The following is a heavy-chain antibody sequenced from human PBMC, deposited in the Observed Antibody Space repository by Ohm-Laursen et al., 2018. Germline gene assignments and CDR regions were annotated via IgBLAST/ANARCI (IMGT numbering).Heavy chain of an antibody. CDR2: INTEDQT. Sequence: SLRLSCAASGFTFSNYAMSWVRQAPGKGLEWVSVINTEDQTFYLNSVKGRFSISRDNSKNTVYLQMNSLRVEDTAVYYCARGIVRGVTGPDYWGQGTLVTVSS. CDR1: GFTFSNYA. J-gene: IGHJ4*02. CDR3: ARGIVRGVTGPDY. D-gene: IGHD1-14*01. V-gene: IGHV3-66*01.